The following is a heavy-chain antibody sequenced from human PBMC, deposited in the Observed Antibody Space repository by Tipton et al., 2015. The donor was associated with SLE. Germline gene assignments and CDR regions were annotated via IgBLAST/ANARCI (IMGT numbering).Heavy chain of an antibody. CDR3: ARGEQWLVFAFDI. V-gene: IGHV4-34*01. Sequence: TLSLTCAVYGGSFSGYYWSWIRQPPGKGLEWIGESNHSGSTNYNPSLKSRVTISVDTSKNQFSLKLSSVTAADTAVYYCARGEQWLVFAFDIWGQGTMVTVSS. D-gene: IGHD6-19*01. CDR2: SNHSGST. CDR1: GGSFSGYY. J-gene: IGHJ3*02.